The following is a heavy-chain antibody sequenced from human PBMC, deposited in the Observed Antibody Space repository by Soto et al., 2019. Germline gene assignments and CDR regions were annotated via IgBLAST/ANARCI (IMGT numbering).Heavy chain of an antibody. CDR2: IRPSGGRT. V-gene: IGHV3-23*01. CDR3: AREAEGTRGWYTAEH. Sequence: EVQLLESGGDLVQPGGSLRLSCVTSGFSFSTFAMGWFRRAPGKGLEWVSAIRPSGGRTYYAASVRGRFSISRDDSKNTLYLQMNSLGAEDTAVYFCAREAEGTRGWYTAEHWGQGTLVIVSS. J-gene: IGHJ1*01. D-gene: IGHD6-19*01. CDR1: GFSFSTFA.